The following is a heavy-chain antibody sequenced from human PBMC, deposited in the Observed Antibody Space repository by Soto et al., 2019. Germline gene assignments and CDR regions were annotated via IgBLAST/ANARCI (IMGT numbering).Heavy chain of an antibody. D-gene: IGHD3-3*01. V-gene: IGHV4-38-2*01. CDR3: ARSPREIFGVAKIDY. CDR1: GYSISSGYY. Sequence: SETLSLTCAVSGYSISSGYYWGWIRQPPGKGLEWIGSIYHSGSTYYNPSLKSRVTISVDTSKNQFSLKLSSVTAADTAVYYCARSPREIFGVAKIDYWGQGTLVTVSS. J-gene: IGHJ4*02. CDR2: IYHSGST.